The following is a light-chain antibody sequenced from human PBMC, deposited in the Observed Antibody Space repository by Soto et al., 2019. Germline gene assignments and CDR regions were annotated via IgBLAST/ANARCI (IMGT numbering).Light chain of an antibody. J-gene: IGKJ5*01. Sequence: DIQMTQSPSSLSASIGDRVTITCRASQDISNYLAWFQQKPGKAPKPLIYVASSLQSGIPSKFSGSGSGTDFTLSISSLQPEDFATYYCQQYNSYPITFGQGTRLEIK. CDR3: QQYNSYPIT. CDR2: VAS. CDR1: QDISNY. V-gene: IGKV1-16*02.